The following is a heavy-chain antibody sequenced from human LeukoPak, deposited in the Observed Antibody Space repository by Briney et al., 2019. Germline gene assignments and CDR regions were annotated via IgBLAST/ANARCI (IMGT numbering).Heavy chain of an antibody. CDR2: IFYSGST. V-gene: IGHV4-39*01. CDR1: GGSISSSSYY. D-gene: IGHD2-8*01. Sequence: PSETLSLTCTVSGGSISSSSYYWGWIRQPPGKGLEWIGSIFYSGSTYYNPSLKNRVTISVDTSKNQFSLKLSSVTAADTAVYYCARHCTNGVCLPYWGQGSLVTVSS. CDR3: ARHCTNGVCLPY. J-gene: IGHJ4*02.